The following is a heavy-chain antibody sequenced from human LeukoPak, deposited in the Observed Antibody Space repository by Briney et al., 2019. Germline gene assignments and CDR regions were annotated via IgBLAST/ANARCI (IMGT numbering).Heavy chain of an antibody. V-gene: IGHV3-53*04. J-gene: IGHJ6*02. Sequence: GGSLRLSCAASGFTVSNNYMSWVRQAPGKGLEWVSIIDSGGSTYFADSVKGRFTFSRHNSKNTLYLQMNSLRVEDTAVYYCARDRRYGDYPTSKYYYYGMDVWGQGTTVTVPS. CDR3: ARDRRYGDYPTSKYYYYGMDV. CDR2: IDSGGST. D-gene: IGHD4-17*01. CDR1: GFTVSNNY.